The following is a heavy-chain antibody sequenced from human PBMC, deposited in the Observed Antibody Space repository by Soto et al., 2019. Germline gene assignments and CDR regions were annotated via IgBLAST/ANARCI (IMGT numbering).Heavy chain of an antibody. V-gene: IGHV1-18*01. CDR1: GYTFTSYG. D-gene: IGHD2-15*01. CDR3: PRHSHGGVVVXATPGYYYYYGMDV. Sequence: ASVKVSCKASGYTFTSYGISWVRQAPGQGLEWMGWISAYNGNTNYAQKLQGRVTMTTDTSTSTAYMELRSLRSDDTAVYYCPRHSHGGVVVXATPGYYYYYGMDVWGQGTXVTVSS. J-gene: IGHJ6*02. CDR2: ISAYNGNT.